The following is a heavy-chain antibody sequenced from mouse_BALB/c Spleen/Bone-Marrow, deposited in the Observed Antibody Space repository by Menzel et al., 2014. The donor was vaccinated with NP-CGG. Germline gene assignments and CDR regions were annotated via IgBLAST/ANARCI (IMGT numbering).Heavy chain of an antibody. CDR2: IWAGGST. D-gene: IGHD2-10*01. CDR3: AREGLLLYREFAY. V-gene: IGHV2-9*02. Sequence: VKLVESGPGLVAPSQSLSITCTVSGFSLTSYGVHWVRQPPGKGLEWLGVIWAGGSTNYNSALMSRLSISKDNYKNQVFLKMNSLQTDDTAMYYCAREGLLLYREFAYWGQGTLVTVSA. CDR1: GFSLTSYG. J-gene: IGHJ3*01.